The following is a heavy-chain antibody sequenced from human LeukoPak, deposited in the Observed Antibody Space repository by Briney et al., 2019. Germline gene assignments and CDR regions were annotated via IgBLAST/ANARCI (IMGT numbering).Heavy chain of an antibody. Sequence: GRSLRLSCAASGFTFDDYAMHWVRQAPGKGLEWVSGISWNSGSIGYADSVKGRFTISRDNAKNSLYLQMNSLRAEDTALYYCAKDKADPMTLHYFDYWGQGTLVTVSS. CDR2: ISWNSGSI. CDR1: GFTFDDYA. J-gene: IGHJ4*02. CDR3: AKDKADPMTLHYFDY. V-gene: IGHV3-9*01.